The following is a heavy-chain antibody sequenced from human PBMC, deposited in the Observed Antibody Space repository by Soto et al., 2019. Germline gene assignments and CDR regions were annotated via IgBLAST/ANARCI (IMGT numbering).Heavy chain of an antibody. V-gene: IGHV4-34*01. Sequence: PSETLSLTCAVYGGSFSGYYWSWICQPPGKGLEWIGEINHSGSTNYNPSLKSRVTISVDTSKNQFSLKLSSVTAADTAVYYCASSDDYVWGSYRYTDPDAFDIWGQGTMVTVSS. CDR2: INHSGST. J-gene: IGHJ3*02. CDR1: GGSFSGYY. CDR3: ASSDDYVWGSYRYTDPDAFDI. D-gene: IGHD3-16*02.